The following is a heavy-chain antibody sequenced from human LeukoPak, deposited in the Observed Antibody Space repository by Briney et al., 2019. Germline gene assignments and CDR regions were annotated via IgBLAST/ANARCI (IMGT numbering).Heavy chain of an antibody. J-gene: IGHJ6*02. CDR1: GFTFSSYA. Sequence: GGSLRLSCAASGFTFSSYAMSWVRQAPGKGLEWVSAIGSGGFSSYYADSVKGRFTISRDNAKNSLYLQMNSLRVEDTAVYYCARVGCSGGRCPGYGMDVWGQGTTVTVSS. V-gene: IGHV3-23*01. CDR2: IGSGGFSS. D-gene: IGHD2-15*01. CDR3: ARVGCSGGRCPGYGMDV.